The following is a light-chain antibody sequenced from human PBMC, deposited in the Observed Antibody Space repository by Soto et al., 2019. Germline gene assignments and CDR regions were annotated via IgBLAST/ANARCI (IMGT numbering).Light chain of an antibody. J-gene: IGKJ3*01. CDR1: QSVSSTY. CDR3: QQFGYSLT. Sequence: EIVLTQSPGTLSLSPGERATLSCRASQSVSSTYLVWYQQKPGQAPRLLIYGATSRASGIPDRFSGSGSGTDFTLTISSLEPEDFAVYYWQQFGYSLTFGPGTKVDIK. V-gene: IGKV3-20*01. CDR2: GAT.